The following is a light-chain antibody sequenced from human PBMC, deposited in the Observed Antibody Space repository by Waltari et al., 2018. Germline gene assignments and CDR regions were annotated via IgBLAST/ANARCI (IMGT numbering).Light chain of an antibody. J-gene: IGKJ2*01. CDR3: EQYYTTPFT. V-gene: IGKV4-1*01. CDR1: QNLHTSDTEKH. CDR2: GAS. Sequence: DIVMTQSPDSLAVSLGEGATLTCTSSQNLHTSDTEKHLAWYQKKPGQPPRLLIFGASTRESGVPDRFSGSGSGADFSLTISGLQAEDVAVYYCEQYYTTPFTFGQGTKVEIK.